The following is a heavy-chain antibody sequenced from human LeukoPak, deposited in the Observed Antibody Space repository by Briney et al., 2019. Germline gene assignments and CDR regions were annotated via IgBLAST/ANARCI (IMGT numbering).Heavy chain of an antibody. CDR3: ARDDRSGSWSWFDP. J-gene: IGHJ5*02. Sequence: AASVKVSCKASGYTLSSYGISWGRQAPGQGFDWMGWISPYNGDTQYAQSLQDRVTMTTDTSTSTAYMELRSLESDDTAFYYCARDDRSGSWSWFDPWGQGTLVTVSS. CDR1: GYTLSSYG. CDR2: ISPYNGDT. D-gene: IGHD3-22*01. V-gene: IGHV1-18*01.